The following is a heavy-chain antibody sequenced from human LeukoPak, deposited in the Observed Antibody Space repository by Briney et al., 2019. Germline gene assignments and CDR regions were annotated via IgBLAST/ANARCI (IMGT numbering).Heavy chain of an antibody. CDR2: IYTSGST. J-gene: IGHJ4*02. V-gene: IGHV4-4*07. CDR3: ARDRYSSPTD. CDR1: GDSISSYY. D-gene: IGHD6-13*01. Sequence: SETLSLTFSVSGDSISSYYWSWIRQPAGKGLEWIGRIYTSGSTNYNPSLKSRVTMSVDTSKNQFSLKLTSVTAADTAVYYCARDRYSSPTDWGQGTLVTVSS.